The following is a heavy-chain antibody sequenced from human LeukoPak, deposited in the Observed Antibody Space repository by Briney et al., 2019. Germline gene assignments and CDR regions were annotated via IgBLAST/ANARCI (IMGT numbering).Heavy chain of an antibody. D-gene: IGHD3-3*01. CDR1: GYTFTSYD. CDR2: MNPNSGNT. CDR3: ASAPLYYDFWSGYSGVYYFDY. Sequence: ASVKVSCKASGYTFTSYDINWVRQATGQGLEWMGWMNPNSGNTGYAQKFQGRVTITRNTSISTAYMELSSLRSEDTAVYYCASAPLYYDFWSGYSGVYYFDYWGQGTLVTVSS. V-gene: IGHV1-8*03. J-gene: IGHJ4*02.